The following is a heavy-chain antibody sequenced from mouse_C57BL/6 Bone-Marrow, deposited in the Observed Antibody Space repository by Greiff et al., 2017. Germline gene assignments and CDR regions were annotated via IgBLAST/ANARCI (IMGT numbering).Heavy chain of an antibody. Sequence: VKLQQSGAELVRPGASVTLSCKASGYTFTDYEMHWVKQTPVHGLEWIGAIDPETGGTAYNQKFKGKAILTADKSSSTAYMELRSLTSEDSAVYYCTREWSPRRAAYWGQGTLVTVSA. CDR1: GYTFTDYE. V-gene: IGHV1-15*01. J-gene: IGHJ3*01. CDR2: IDPETGGT. D-gene: IGHD1-1*02. CDR3: TREWSPRRAAY.